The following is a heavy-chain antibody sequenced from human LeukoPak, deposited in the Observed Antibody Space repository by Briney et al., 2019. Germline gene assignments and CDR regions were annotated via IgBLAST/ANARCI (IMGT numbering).Heavy chain of an antibody. CDR2: IYYSGST. CDR1: GGSICSGGYY. J-gene: IGHJ4*02. V-gene: IGHV4-31*03. Sequence: SQTLSLTCTVSGGSICSGGYYWSWIRQHPGKGLEWIGYIYYSGSTYYNPSLKSRVTISVDTSKNQFSLKLSSVTAADTAVYYCARGPTVTLFDYWGQGTLVTVSS. D-gene: IGHD4-17*01. CDR3: ARGPTVTLFDY.